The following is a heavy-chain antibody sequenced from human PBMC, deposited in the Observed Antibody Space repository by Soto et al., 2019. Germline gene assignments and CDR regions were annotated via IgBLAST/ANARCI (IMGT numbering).Heavy chain of an antibody. CDR1: GGSFRNYY. J-gene: IGHJ5*02. CDR2: VNHSGEA. D-gene: IGHD3-10*01. Sequence: SETMSLTCVVYGGSFRNYYRIWVRQPPGKGLEWIGEVNHSGEATYNPSLKSRLTISLDTSNNQFSLKMTTVTASDTAMYFFTRAERFPRSWFDPWGQGTQVTVSS. V-gene: IGHV4-34*01. CDR3: TRAERFPRSWFDP.